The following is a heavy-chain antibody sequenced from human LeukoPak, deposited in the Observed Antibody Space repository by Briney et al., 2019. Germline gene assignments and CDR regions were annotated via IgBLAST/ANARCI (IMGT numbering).Heavy chain of an antibody. Sequence: ASVQVSCQPSGYTFTHYYIHWVRLAPGPALEWVGWINPKTGGTDYAQKFQGRVTVTRDTSISSAYMELTRLRSDDTAVFYCARRISPDYWGQGTLVTVSS. CDR2: INPKTGGT. J-gene: IGHJ4*02. V-gene: IGHV1-2*02. CDR3: ARRISPDY. CDR1: GYTFTHYY.